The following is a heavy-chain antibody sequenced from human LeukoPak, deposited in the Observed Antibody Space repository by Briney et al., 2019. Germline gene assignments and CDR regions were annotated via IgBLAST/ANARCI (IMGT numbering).Heavy chain of an antibody. CDR1: GFNFDDYA. Sequence: GGSLRLSCTTSGFNFDDYAMRWVRQAPGKGLQWVGFIRSITYGETTEYGASVKGRFTISRDDSKRIVYLQMNSLKTEDTAVYFCSRRSDYDYFDYWGQGTLVTVSS. CDR3: SRRSDYDYFDY. V-gene: IGHV3-49*04. J-gene: IGHJ4*02. CDR2: IRSITYGETT. D-gene: IGHD3-16*01.